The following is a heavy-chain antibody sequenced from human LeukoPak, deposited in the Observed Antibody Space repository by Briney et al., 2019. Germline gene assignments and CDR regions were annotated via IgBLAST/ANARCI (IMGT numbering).Heavy chain of an antibody. J-gene: IGHJ5*02. V-gene: IGHV3-30*03. CDR2: LSFDGSQM. D-gene: IGHD1-1*01. CDR1: GFAFSTSA. CDR3: ARDTSSAPLSVNWASNRFDP. Sequence: GGSLRLSCAASGFAFSTSAMHWVRQSPGKGLEWLAILSFDGSQMYYADSVKGRFTLSRDNSKTTLYLQIHSLRFDDTAIYYCARDTSSAPLSVNWASNRFDPWGQGTLVTVSS.